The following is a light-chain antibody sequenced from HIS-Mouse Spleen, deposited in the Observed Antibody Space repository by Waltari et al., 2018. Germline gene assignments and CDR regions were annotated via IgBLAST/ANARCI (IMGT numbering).Light chain of an antibody. CDR3: QTWGTGV. CDR1: SGHSSYA. Sequence: QLVLTQSPSASASLGASVKLTCTLRSGHSSYAIAWHPQRPQKGPRYLMKLNSDGRHSKGDWIPARFSGSSSGAARYLTSSSLQSEDEADYYCQTWGTGVFGGGTKLTVL. J-gene: IGLJ3*02. V-gene: IGLV4-69*01. CDR2: LNSDGRH.